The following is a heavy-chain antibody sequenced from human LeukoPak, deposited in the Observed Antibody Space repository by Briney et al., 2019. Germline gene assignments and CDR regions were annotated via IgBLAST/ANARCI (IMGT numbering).Heavy chain of an antibody. CDR3: ARVRNYAAGYPDC. CDR1: GYPISSGYY. J-gene: IGHJ4*02. V-gene: IGHV4-38-2*01. CDR2: IYQSGST. Sequence: SETLSLTCAVSGYPISSGYYWGWIRQPPGKGLEWLGTIYQSGSTNYNPSLRSRISISVDTSRNQFSLTLRSVTAADTALYYCARVRNYAAGYPDCWGQGTLVTVSS. D-gene: IGHD1-7*01.